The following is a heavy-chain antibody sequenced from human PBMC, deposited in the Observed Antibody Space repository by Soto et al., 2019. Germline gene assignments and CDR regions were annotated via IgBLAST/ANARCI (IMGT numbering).Heavy chain of an antibody. D-gene: IGHD1-1*01. CDR3: ARTTHTGTDY. V-gene: IGHV2-70*04. Sequence: GSGPTLVNPTETLTLTCTFSGFSLNSNEMRVTWIRQPPGKALEWLARIDWDGEKFYSPSLRTRLTISKDSSKNQVVLTMTNMDPVDTATYYCARTTHTGTDYWGQGFLVTVSS. CDR1: GFSLNSNEMR. CDR2: IDWDGEK. J-gene: IGHJ4*02.